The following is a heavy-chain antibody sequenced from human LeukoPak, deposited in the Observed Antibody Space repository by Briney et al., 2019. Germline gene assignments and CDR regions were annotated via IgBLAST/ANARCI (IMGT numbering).Heavy chain of an antibody. CDR1: GGSISSYY. Sequence: SETLSLTCTVSGGSISSYYWSWIRQPAGKGLEWIGRIYPGGSSDYNPSLNSRVTTSVDTSKNQVSLKVRSVTAADTAVYYCARVIAAFYYMDVWGKGTTVTISS. V-gene: IGHV4-4*07. D-gene: IGHD6-25*01. CDR3: ARVIAAFYYMDV. CDR2: IYPGGSS. J-gene: IGHJ6*03.